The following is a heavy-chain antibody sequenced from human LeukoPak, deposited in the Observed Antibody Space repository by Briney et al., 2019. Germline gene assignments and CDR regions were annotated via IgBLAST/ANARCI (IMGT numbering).Heavy chain of an antibody. Sequence: PGGSLRLSCAASGFTFDDYAMHWVRQAPGKGLEWVSGISWNSGSIGYADSVKGRFTISRDNAKNSLYLQINSLRAEDTALYYCAKDSTYYYGSGSYYNPRYYGMDVWGQGTTVTVSS. J-gene: IGHJ6*02. V-gene: IGHV3-9*01. CDR1: GFTFDDYA. CDR2: ISWNSGSI. D-gene: IGHD3-10*01. CDR3: AKDSTYYYGSGSYYNPRYYGMDV.